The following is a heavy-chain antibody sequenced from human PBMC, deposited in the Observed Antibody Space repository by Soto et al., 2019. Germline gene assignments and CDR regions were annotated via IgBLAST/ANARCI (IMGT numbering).Heavy chain of an antibody. D-gene: IGHD4-17*01. J-gene: IGHJ4*02. V-gene: IGHV4-31*03. CDR2: IYYSGST. CDR1: GGSISSGGYY. Sequence: QVQLQESGPGLVKPSQTLSLTCTVSGGSISSGGYYWSWIRQHPGKGLEWIGYIYYSGSTYYIPSLKSRVTIAVDTSKNQFSLKLRSVTAADTAVYYCARGDGDYVAGVFDYWGQGTLDTVSS. CDR3: ARGDGDYVAGVFDY.